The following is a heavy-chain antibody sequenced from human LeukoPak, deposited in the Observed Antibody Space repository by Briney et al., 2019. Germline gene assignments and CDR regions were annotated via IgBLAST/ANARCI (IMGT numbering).Heavy chain of an antibody. V-gene: IGHV3-21*01. CDR1: GFTFSSYS. D-gene: IGHD2-2*01. CDR3: ARGAIVPYCSSTSCRAYYFDY. Sequence: GGSLRLSCAASGFTFSSYSMNWVRQAPGKGLEWVSSISSSSSYIYYADSVKGRFTISRDNAKNSLYLQMNSLRAEDTAVYYCARGAIVPYCSSTSCRAYYFDYWGQGTLVTVSS. CDR2: ISSSSSYI. J-gene: IGHJ4*02.